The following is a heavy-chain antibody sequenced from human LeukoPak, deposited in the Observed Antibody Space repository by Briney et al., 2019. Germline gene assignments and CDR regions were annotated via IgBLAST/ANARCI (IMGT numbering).Heavy chain of an antibody. CDR3: ARGYDYVWGSYRYLDAFDI. CDR2: IYYSGST. D-gene: IGHD3-16*02. Sequence: SETLSLACTVSGGSISSYYWSWIRQPPGKGLEWIGYIYYSGSTNYNPSLKSRVTISVDTSKNQFSLKLSSVTAADTAVYYCARGYDYVWGSYRYLDAFDIWGQGTMVTVSS. V-gene: IGHV4-59*01. CDR1: GGSISSYY. J-gene: IGHJ3*02.